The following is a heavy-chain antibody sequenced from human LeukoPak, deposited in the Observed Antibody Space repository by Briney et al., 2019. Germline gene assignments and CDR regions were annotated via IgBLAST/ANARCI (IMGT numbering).Heavy chain of an antibody. J-gene: IGHJ4*02. CDR3: TTFVNYYGSGNSVDY. D-gene: IGHD3-10*01. V-gene: IGHV3-15*01. Sequence: GGSLRLSCAASGFTFSNAWMSWVRQAPGKGLEWVGRIKSKTDGGTTDYAAPVKGRFTISRDDSKNTLYLQMNSLKSEDTAVYYFTTFVNYYGSGNSVDYWGQGTLVTVSS. CDR2: IKSKTDGGTT. CDR1: GFTFSNAW.